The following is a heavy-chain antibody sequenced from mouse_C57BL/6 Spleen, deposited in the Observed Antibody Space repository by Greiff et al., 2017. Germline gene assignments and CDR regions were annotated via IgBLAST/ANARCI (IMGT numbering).Heavy chain of an antibody. D-gene: IGHD2-3*01. J-gene: IGHJ4*01. Sequence: QVQLQQPGAELVKPGASVKLSCKASGYTFTSYWMHWVKQRPGQGLEWIGMIHPNSGSTNYNEKFKSKATLTVDKSSSTAYMQLSSLTSEDSAVYYCARVGGYGGYYDYAMDYWGQGTSVTVSS. CDR3: ARVGGYGGYYDYAMDY. CDR1: GYTFTSYW. V-gene: IGHV1-64*01. CDR2: IHPNSGST.